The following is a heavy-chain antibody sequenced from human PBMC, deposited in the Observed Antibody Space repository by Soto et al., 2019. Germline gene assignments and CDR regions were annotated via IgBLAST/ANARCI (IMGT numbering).Heavy chain of an antibody. CDR1: GYTFTSYG. Sequence: QVQLVQSGAEVKKPGASVKVSCKASGYTFTSYGISWVRQAPGQGLEWMGWISAYNGNTNYAQKLQGRVTVTTDTSTSTAYMELRSLRSDDTAVYYCARDPRIAVAPYYYYGMDVWGQGTTVTVSS. J-gene: IGHJ6*02. CDR3: ARDPRIAVAPYYYYGMDV. V-gene: IGHV1-18*01. CDR2: ISAYNGNT. D-gene: IGHD6-19*01.